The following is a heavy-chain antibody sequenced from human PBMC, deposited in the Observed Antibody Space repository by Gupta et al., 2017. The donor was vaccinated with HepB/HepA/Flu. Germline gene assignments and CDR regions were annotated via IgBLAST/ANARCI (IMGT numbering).Heavy chain of an antibody. CDR3: ASNYYDSSGLLFDP. CDR1: GFTFRIYS. V-gene: IGHV3-64*01. CDR2: IRSNGGST. Sequence: EVPLVESWVGLVQPGGSLCLSCSASGFTFRIYSMHRVSQAPGKGLEYVSGIRSNGGSTYYANSVKGRFTISRDNSTNTLYLQMGSLRAEDMAVYYCASNYYDSSGLLFDPWGHGTLVTVSS. D-gene: IGHD3-22*01. J-gene: IGHJ5*02.